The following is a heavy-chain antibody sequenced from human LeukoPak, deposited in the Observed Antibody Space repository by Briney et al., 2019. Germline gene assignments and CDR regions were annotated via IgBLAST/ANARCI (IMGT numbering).Heavy chain of an antibody. V-gene: IGHV1-2*06. CDR1: GYTFTGYY. J-gene: IGHJ4*02. CDR2: INPNSGGT. Sequence: ASVKVSCKASGYTFTGYYMHWVRQAPGQGLEWMGRINPNSGGTNYAQKFQGRVTMTRDTSISTAYMVLSRLRSDDTAVYYCARVPYGSGSFDYWGQGTLVTVSS. D-gene: IGHD3-10*01. CDR3: ARVPYGSGSFDY.